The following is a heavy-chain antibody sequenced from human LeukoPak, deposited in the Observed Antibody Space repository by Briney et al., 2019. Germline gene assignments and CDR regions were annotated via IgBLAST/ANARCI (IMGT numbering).Heavy chain of an antibody. CDR2: ISYDGSNK. D-gene: IGHD6-13*01. V-gene: IGHV3-30-3*01. Sequence: GGSLRLSCAASGFIFSSYAMHWVRQAPGKGLEWVVVISYDGSNKHYADSVKGRFTISRDNSKNTLYLQMNSLRDEDTAVYYCARDEGYSSRWLFDPWGQGTLVTVSS. J-gene: IGHJ5*02. CDR3: ARDEGYSSRWLFDP. CDR1: GFIFSSYA.